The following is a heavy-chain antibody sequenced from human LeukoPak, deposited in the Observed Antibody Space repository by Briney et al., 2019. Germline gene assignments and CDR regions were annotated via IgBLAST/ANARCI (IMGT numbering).Heavy chain of an antibody. V-gene: IGHV4-59*01. CDR1: GGSISSYY. CDR2: IYYSGST. J-gene: IGHJ3*02. D-gene: IGHD6-19*01. Sequence: SETLSLTCTVSGGSISSYYWSWIRQPPGKGLEWIGYIYYSGSTNYNPSLKSRVTISVDTSKNQFSLKLSSVTAADTAVYYCARDGMGSGFRAGAFDIWGQGTMVTVSS. CDR3: ARDGMGSGFRAGAFDI.